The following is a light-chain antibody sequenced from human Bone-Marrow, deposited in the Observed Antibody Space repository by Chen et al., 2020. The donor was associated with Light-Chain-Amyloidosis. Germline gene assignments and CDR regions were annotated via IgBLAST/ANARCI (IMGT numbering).Light chain of an antibody. Sequence: DIVMTQSPDSLAVSLGERATINCKSSQNVLYSSNNKNYLAWYQQRPGQPPMLLIYWTSHRAFGVHDRVRGSGSGTDFGLTISSLQAEEVADDGCREKYGRPSTFGQWTRVEI. V-gene: IGKV4-1*01. CDR2: WTS. J-gene: IGKJ1*01. CDR3: REKYGRPST. CDR1: QNVLYSSNNKNY.